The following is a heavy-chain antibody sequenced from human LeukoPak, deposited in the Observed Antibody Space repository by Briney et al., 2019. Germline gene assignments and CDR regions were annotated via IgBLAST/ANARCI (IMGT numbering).Heavy chain of an antibody. CDR2: IYYSGST. CDR3: ARGDGYSWRYYFDY. CDR1: GGSISSSSYY. J-gene: IGHJ4*02. D-gene: IGHD1-26*01. V-gene: IGHV4-39*07. Sequence: SETLSLTCTVSGGSISSSSYYWVWIRQPPGKGLEWIGSIYYSGSTNYNPSLKSRVTISIDTSKNQFSLKLSSVTAADTAVYYCARGDGYSWRYYFDYWGQGTLVTVSS.